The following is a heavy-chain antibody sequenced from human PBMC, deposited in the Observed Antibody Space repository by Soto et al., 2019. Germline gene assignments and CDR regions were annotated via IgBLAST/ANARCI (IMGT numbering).Heavy chain of an antibody. Sequence: QVQLVQSGAEVKKPGASVKVSCKASGYTITGYYMHWVRQAPGQGLEWMGWINPNSGGTNYAQKFQGWVTMTRDTSISTAYMELSRLRSDDTAVYYCARGGRITIFGVVTNYYYYYYMDVWGKGTTVTVSS. D-gene: IGHD3-3*01. CDR2: INPNSGGT. J-gene: IGHJ6*03. CDR3: ARGGRITIFGVVTNYYYYYYMDV. CDR1: GYTITGYY. V-gene: IGHV1-2*04.